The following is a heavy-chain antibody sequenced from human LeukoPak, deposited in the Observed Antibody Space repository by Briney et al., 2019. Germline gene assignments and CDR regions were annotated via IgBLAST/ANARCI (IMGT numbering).Heavy chain of an antibody. V-gene: IGHV1-18*01. CDR3: ARTDYVWGSYRVPIDY. Sequence: ASVKVSCKASGYTFTSYGISWVRQAPGQGLEWMGWISAYNGNTNYAQKLQGRVTMTTDTSTSTAYMELGSLRSDDTAVYYCARTDYVWGSYRVPIDYWGQGTLVTVSS. CDR2: ISAYNGNT. J-gene: IGHJ4*02. D-gene: IGHD3-16*02. CDR1: GYTFTSYG.